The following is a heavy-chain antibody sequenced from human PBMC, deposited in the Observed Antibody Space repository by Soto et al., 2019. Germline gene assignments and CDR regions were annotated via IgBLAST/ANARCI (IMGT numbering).Heavy chain of an antibody. V-gene: IGHV1-18*01. D-gene: IGHD4-4*01. CDR3: ARVEDYSNYVFDY. CDR1: GYTFTSYG. J-gene: IGHJ4*02. Sequence: ASVKVSCKASGYTFTSYGISWVRQAPGQGLEWMGWVSAYNGNTNYAQKLQGRVTMTTDTSTSTAYTELRSLRSDDTAVYYCARVEDYSNYVFDYWGQGTLVTVSS. CDR2: VSAYNGNT.